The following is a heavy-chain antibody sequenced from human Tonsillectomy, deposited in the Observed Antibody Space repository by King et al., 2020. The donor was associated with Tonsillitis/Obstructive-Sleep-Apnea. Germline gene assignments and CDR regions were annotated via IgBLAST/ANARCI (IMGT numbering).Heavy chain of an antibody. D-gene: IGHD3-10*01. V-gene: IGHV3-49*04. CDR3: TRDVHDGETQRVLAGEYYDMDG. Sequence: VQLVASGGGLVQPGRFLRLSCTTSGFTFGDYALSWVRQAPGKGLEWVAFISSKTYGGTTEYAASVKGRFSISRDDSKSIAYLQMNSLKTEDTAIYYCTRDVHDGETQRVLAGEYYDMDGGGKGTTVTV. CDR1: GFTFGDYA. J-gene: IGHJ6*03. CDR2: ISSKTYGGTT.